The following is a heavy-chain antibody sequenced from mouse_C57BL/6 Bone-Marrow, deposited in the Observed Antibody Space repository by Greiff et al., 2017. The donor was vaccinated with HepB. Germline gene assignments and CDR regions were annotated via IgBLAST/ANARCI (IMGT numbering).Heavy chain of an antibody. D-gene: IGHD4-1*01. J-gene: IGHJ3*01. CDR1: GYTFTSYG. CDR2: IYPRSGNT. CDR3: ARRENWDGAY. Sequence: VQLVESGAELARPGASVKLSCKASGYTFTSYGISWVKQRTGQGLEWIGEIYPRSGNTYYNEKFKGKATLTADKSSSTAYMELRSLTSEDSAVYFCARRENWDGAYWGQGTLVTVSA. V-gene: IGHV1-81*01.